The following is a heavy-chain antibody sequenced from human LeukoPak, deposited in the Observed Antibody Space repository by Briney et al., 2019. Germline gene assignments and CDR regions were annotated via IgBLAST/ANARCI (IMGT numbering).Heavy chain of an antibody. CDR3: ARGREMATITGDFDY. D-gene: IGHD5-24*01. Sequence: SVKVSCKASGGTFSSYAISWVRQAPGQGLEWMGGIIPIFGTANYAQKFQGRVTITADESTSTAYMELSSLRSEDTAVYYCARGREMATITGDFDYWGQGTLVTVSS. CDR2: IIPIFGTA. CDR1: GGTFSSYA. J-gene: IGHJ4*02. V-gene: IGHV1-69*13.